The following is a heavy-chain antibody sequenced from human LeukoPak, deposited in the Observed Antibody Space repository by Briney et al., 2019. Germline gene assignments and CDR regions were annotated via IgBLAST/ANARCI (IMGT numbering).Heavy chain of an antibody. V-gene: IGHV1-69*13. CDR3: ARAQTGYYYDSSGYYLIGFDP. CDR1: GGTFSSYA. CDR2: IIPIFGTA. Sequence: GASVKVSCKASGGTFSSYAISWVRQAPGQGLEWMGGIIPIFGTANYAQKFQGRVTITADESTSTAYMELSSLRSEDTAVYYCARAQTGYYYDSSGYYLIGFDPWGQGTLVTVSS. J-gene: IGHJ5*02. D-gene: IGHD3-22*01.